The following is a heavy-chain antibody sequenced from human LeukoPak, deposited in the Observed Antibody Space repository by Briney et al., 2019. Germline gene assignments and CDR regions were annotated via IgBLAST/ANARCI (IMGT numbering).Heavy chain of an antibody. CDR2: IRYDGSNK. Sequence: GGSLRLSCAASDFTFSDYYMNWGYYMSWARQAPGKGLEWVAFIRYDGSNKYYADSVKGRFTISRDDSKNTLYLQMNNLRAEDTAVYYCAGVRRYDFWSVSGWFDPWGQGTLVTVSS. CDR3: AGVRRYDFWSVSGWFDP. J-gene: IGHJ5*02. CDR1: DFTFSDYY. V-gene: IGHV3-33*08. D-gene: IGHD3-3*01.